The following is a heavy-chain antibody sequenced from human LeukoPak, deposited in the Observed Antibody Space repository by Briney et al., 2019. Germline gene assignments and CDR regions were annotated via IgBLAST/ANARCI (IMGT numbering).Heavy chain of an antibody. CDR2: IYTSGST. Sequence: PSQTLSLTSTVSGGSISSGSYYWSWIRQPAGKGLEWIGRIYTSGSTNYNPSLKSRVTISVDTSKNQFSLKLSSVTAADTAVYYCARESMYYYYYMDVWGKGTTVTISS. CDR3: ARESMYYYYYMDV. V-gene: IGHV4-61*02. CDR1: GGSISSGSYY. J-gene: IGHJ6*03.